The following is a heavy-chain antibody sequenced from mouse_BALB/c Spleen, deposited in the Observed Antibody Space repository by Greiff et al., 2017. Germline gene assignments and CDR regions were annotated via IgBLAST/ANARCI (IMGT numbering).Heavy chain of an antibody. Sequence: VQLQQSGAELAKPGASVKMSCKASGYTFTSYWMHWVKQRPGQGLEWIGYINPSTGYTEYNQKFKDKATLTADKSSSTAYMQLSSLTSEDSAVYYCARSITTVVATPWGQGTLVTVSA. CDR3: ARSITTVVATP. CDR1: GYTFTSYW. CDR2: INPSTGYT. J-gene: IGHJ3*01. D-gene: IGHD1-1*01. V-gene: IGHV1-7*01.